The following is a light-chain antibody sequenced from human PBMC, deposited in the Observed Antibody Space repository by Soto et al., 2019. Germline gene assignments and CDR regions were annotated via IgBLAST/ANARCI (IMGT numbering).Light chain of an antibody. J-gene: IGKJ1*01. CDR2: DAS. Sequence: DIQMTQSPSSLSASVGDRVTITCRASQSISNWFSWYQQKPGKAPKLLIYDASTLESGVPSRFSGGGFGIDFTLTISSLQPDDFATYYCQQYSSYSTFGQGTKVDIK. CDR3: QQYSSYST. V-gene: IGKV1-5*01. CDR1: QSISNW.